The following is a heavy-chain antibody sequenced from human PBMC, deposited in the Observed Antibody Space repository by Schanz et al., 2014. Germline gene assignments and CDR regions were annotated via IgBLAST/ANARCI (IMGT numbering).Heavy chain of an antibody. Sequence: QEQLVQSGAEVKTPGDSVKVSCKASGYSIGGYYMHWVRQAPGGGPEWMGRINPNTGGTQYAQKFQGRVTMTTAKSISTVYMELSRLRSDDTAVYYCARVRSEDYGGMDVWGQGTTVTVSS. CDR1: GYSIGGYY. J-gene: IGHJ6*02. CDR3: ARVRSEDYGGMDV. V-gene: IGHV1-2*06. CDR2: INPNTGGT.